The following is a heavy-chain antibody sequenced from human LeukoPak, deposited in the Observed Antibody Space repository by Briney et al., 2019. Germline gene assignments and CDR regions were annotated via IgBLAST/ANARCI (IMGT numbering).Heavy chain of an antibody. D-gene: IGHD3-10*01. CDR1: GGTFSSYA. CDR3: ARALLWFGDQYYFDY. CDR2: IIPIFGTA. J-gene: IGHJ4*02. V-gene: IGHV1-69*05. Sequence: GSSVKVSCKASGGTFSSYAISWVRQAPGQGLEWMGRIIPIFGTANYAQKFQGRVTITTDESTSTAYMELSSLRSEDTAVYYCARALLWFGDQYYFDYWGQGTLVTVSS.